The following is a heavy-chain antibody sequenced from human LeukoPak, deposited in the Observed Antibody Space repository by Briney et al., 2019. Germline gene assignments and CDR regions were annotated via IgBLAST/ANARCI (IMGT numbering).Heavy chain of an antibody. CDR1: GFIFSGYG. CDR2: IWYDGSNK. CDR3: ARDDGVGGPFDY. V-gene: IGHV3-33*01. Sequence: GGSLRLSCAASGFIFSGYGMNWVRQAPGKGLEWVAVIWYDGSNKYYAESVKGRFTISRDNSKNTLYLQMNSLRAEDTAVYYCARDDGVGGPFDYWGQGTLVTVSS. J-gene: IGHJ4*02. D-gene: IGHD1-26*01.